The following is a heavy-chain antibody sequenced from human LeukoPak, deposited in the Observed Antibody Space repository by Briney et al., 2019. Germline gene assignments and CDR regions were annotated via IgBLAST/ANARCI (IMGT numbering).Heavy chain of an antibody. CDR1: GFTFSSYV. D-gene: IGHD2/OR15-2a*01. V-gene: IGHV3-15*01. J-gene: IGHJ4*02. CDR3: TTDAHFFFDY. Sequence: GGSLRLSCAASGFTFSSYVMHWVRQAPGKGLAWVGRIKSKTDGGTTDYAAPVKGRFTISRDDSKNTLYLQMNSLKTEDTAVYYCTTDAHFFFDYWGQGTLVTVSS. CDR2: IKSKTDGGTT.